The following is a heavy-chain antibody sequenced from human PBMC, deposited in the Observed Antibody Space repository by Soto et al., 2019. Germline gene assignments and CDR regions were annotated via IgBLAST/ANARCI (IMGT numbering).Heavy chain of an antibody. CDR3: ARDEAYKWNDGGWFDP. CDR1: GYTFTSYG. D-gene: IGHD1-1*01. CDR2: ISAYNGNT. Sequence: QVQLVQSGAEVKKPGASVKVSCKASGYTFTSYGISLVRQASGQGLEWMGWISAYNGNTKYAQKLQGRVTMTTVTSTSTAYMELRSLRSDDTAVYYCARDEAYKWNDGGWFDPWGQGTLVTVSS. J-gene: IGHJ5*02. V-gene: IGHV1-18*01.